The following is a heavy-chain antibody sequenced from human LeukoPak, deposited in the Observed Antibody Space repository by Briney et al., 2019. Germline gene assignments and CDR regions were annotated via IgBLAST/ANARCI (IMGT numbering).Heavy chain of an antibody. V-gene: IGHV3-7*01. Sequence: GGSLRLSWAASGFTLSNYWMSWVRQAPGKGLEWVANIKEDGSEKFYVDSVKGRFTISRDNAKNSLHLQLNSLRAEDTAVYYCTRQGHHNFEYWGQGTLVTVSS. D-gene: IGHD1-14*01. CDR2: IKEDGSEK. CDR3: TRQGHHNFEY. J-gene: IGHJ4*02. CDR1: GFTLSNYW.